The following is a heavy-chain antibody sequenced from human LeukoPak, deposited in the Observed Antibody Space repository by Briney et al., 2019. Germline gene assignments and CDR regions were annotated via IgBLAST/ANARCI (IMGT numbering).Heavy chain of an antibody. J-gene: IGHJ5*02. CDR1: GLTFSSYG. Sequence: GRSLRLSCAASGLTFSSYGMHWVRQAPGKGLEWVAVISYDGSNKYYADSVKGRFTISRDNSKNTLYLQMNSLRAEDTAVYYCAKDLGYVACYYGSGSSRFDPRGQGTLVTVSS. V-gene: IGHV3-30*18. CDR3: AKDLGYVACYYGSGSSRFDP. D-gene: IGHD3-10*01. CDR2: ISYDGSNK.